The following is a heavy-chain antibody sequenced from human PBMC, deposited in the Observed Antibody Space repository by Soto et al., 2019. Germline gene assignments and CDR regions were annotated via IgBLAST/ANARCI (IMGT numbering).Heavy chain of an antibody. CDR3: ARSGYSYGPNPLLY. V-gene: IGHV4-59*12. CDR1: GGSISSYY. D-gene: IGHD5-18*01. J-gene: IGHJ4*02. Sequence: PSETLSLTCTVSGGSISSYYWSWIRQPPGKGLEWIGYIYYSGSTNYNPSLKSRVTISVDTSKNQFSLKLGSVTAADTAVYYCARSGYSYGPNPLLYWGQGTRVTVSS. CDR2: IYYSGST.